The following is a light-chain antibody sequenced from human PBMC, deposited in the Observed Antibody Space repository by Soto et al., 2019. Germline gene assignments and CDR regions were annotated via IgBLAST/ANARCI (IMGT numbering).Light chain of an antibody. Sequence: DIVMTQSPDSLAVSLGERATINCKSSQSVLYSSNNKNYLAWYQQKPGQPPKLLIYWASTRESGVPDRFSGSGSGTDFTLTIGSLQAEDVAVYYCQQYYSTPYTFGQGTKLEFK. CDR3: QQYYSTPYT. J-gene: IGKJ2*01. CDR1: QSVLYSSNNKNY. CDR2: WAS. V-gene: IGKV4-1*01.